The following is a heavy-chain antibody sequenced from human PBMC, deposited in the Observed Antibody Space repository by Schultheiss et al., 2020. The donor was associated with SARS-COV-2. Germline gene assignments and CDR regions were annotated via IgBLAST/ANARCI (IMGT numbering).Heavy chain of an antibody. CDR2: MSYDGFSK. Sequence: GGSLRLSCATSEFIFSNSIIHWVRQAPGKELEWVAAMSYDGFSKYYVDSVKGRFTISRDSSKNTVHLEMNSLRAEDTAVYYCARDVQGSADYWGQGSLVTVSS. CDR3: ARDVQGSADY. D-gene: IGHD3-10*02. CDR1: EFIFSNSI. J-gene: IGHJ4*02. V-gene: IGHV3-30*04.